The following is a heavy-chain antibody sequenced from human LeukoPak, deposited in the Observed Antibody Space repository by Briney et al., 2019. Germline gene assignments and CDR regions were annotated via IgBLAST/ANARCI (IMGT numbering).Heavy chain of an antibody. J-gene: IGHJ3*02. V-gene: IGHV3-53*01. Sequence: GGSLRLSCAASGFTVSSNYMSWVRQAPGKGLEWVSVIYSGGSTYYADSVKGRFTISRDNSKNTLYLQMNSLRAEDTAVYYCASSVNYYDSSGIDAFDIWGQGTMVTVSS. D-gene: IGHD3-22*01. CDR1: GFTVSSNY. CDR3: ASSVNYYDSSGIDAFDI. CDR2: IYSGGST.